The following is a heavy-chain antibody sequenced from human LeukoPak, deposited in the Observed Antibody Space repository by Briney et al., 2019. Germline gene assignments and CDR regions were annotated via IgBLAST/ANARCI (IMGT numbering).Heavy chain of an antibody. J-gene: IGHJ4*02. CDR1: GGTFSSYA. D-gene: IGHD4-17*01. CDR2: IIPIFGTA. CDR3: AREEVTTPHYFDY. V-gene: IGHV1-69*05. Sequence: SVKVSCKASGGTFSSYAISWVRQAPGQGLEWMGRIIPIFGTANYAQKFQGRVTITTDESTSTAYMELSSLRSEDTAVYYCAREEVTTPHYFDYWGQGTLATVSS.